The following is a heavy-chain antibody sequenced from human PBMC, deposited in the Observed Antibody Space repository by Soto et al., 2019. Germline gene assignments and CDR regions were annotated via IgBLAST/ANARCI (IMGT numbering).Heavy chain of an antibody. Sequence: QVQLVESGGGVVQPGTSLRLSCAASGFTFSTYGMHWVRQAPGKGLEWVASIPHDGSTTYYADTAKGRFTVSKDNSKNPLFLQIDSLRVGDTAVYFWARWIRSLDYDYWGQGTLLIVSS. CDR1: GFTFSTYG. V-gene: IGHV3-33*05. CDR2: IPHDGSTT. CDR3: ARWIRSLDYDY. J-gene: IGHJ4*02. D-gene: IGHD2-2*03.